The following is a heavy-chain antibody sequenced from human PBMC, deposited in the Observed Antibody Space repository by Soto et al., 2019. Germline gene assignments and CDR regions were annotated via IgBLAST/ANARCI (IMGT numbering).Heavy chain of an antibody. CDR2: ISAYNGNT. V-gene: IGHV1-18*01. CDR3: ARRGPSLRSGYYYGMDV. J-gene: IGHJ6*02. CDR1: GYTFTSYG. D-gene: IGHD4-17*01. Sequence: QVQLVQSGAEVKKPGASVKVSCKASGYTFTSYGISWVRQAPGQGLEWMGWISAYNGNTNYAQKLQGRVTMTTDTSTSTAYRELRSLRSDDTAVYYCARRGPSLRSGYYYGMDVWGQGTTVTVSS.